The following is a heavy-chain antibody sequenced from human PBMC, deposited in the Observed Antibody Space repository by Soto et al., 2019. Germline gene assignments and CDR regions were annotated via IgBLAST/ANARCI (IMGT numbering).Heavy chain of an antibody. Sequence: QVQLVQSGAEVKKPGSSVKVFCKASGGTFSSYTISWVRQAPGQGLEWMGRIIPILGIANYAQKFQGRVTITADKSTSTAYMELSSLRSEDTAVYYCARRAEMATIEYWGQGTLVTVSS. CDR2: IIPILGIA. D-gene: IGHD5-12*01. CDR1: GGTFSSYT. J-gene: IGHJ4*02. CDR3: ARRAEMATIEY. V-gene: IGHV1-69*02.